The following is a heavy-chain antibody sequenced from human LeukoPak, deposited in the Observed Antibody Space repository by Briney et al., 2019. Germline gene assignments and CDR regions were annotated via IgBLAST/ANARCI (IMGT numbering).Heavy chain of an antibody. Sequence: GGSLTLSCAASGFTLSSYSMNWVRQPPGKGLEWVSSISSSSSYIYYADSVKGRFTISRDNAKNSLYLQMNSMRAEDTAVYYCARRSTTVDGGLDYWGQGTLVTVSS. J-gene: IGHJ4*02. CDR3: ARRSTTVDGGLDY. CDR2: ISSSSSYI. D-gene: IGHD2/OR15-2a*01. V-gene: IGHV3-21*01. CDR1: GFTLSSYS.